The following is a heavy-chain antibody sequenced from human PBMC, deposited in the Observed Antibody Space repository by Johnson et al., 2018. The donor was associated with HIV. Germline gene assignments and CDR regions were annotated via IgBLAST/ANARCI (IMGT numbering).Heavy chain of an antibody. CDR2: ISYDGSNK. CDR3: ARGAWFGETDAFDI. J-gene: IGHJ3*02. Sequence: QVQLVESGGGVVQPGRSLRLSCAASGFTFSSYAMHWVRQDPGKGLEWVAVISYDGSNKYYADSVKGRFTISRDNSKNTLYLQMNSLRAEDTAVYYCARGAWFGETDAFDIWGQGTMVTVSS. CDR1: GFTFSSYA. D-gene: IGHD3-10*01. V-gene: IGHV3-30-3*01.